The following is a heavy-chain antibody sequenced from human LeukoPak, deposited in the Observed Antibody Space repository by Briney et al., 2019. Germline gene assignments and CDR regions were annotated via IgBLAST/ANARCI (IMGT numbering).Heavy chain of an antibody. CDR3: TTPPGYCSSTSCYENY. J-gene: IGHJ4*02. D-gene: IGHD2-2*01. CDR2: IKSKTDGGTT. V-gene: IGHV3-15*01. CDR1: GFTFSNAW. Sequence: GGSLRLSCAASGFTFSNAWMCWVRQAPGKGLEWVGRIKSKTDGGTTDYAAPVKGRFTISRDDSKNTLYLQMNSLKTEDTAVYYCTTPPGYCSSTSCYENYWGQGTLVTVSS.